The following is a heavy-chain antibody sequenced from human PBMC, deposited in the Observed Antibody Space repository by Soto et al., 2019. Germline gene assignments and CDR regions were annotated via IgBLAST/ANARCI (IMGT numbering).Heavy chain of an antibody. CDR2: IIPIFGTA. CDR1: GGTFSSYA. J-gene: IGHJ5*02. Sequence: SVKVSCKASGGTFSSYAISWVRQAPGQGLEWMGGIIPIFGTANYAQKFQGRVTITADKSTSTAYMELSSLRSEDTAVYYCARWSSGYPNWFDPWGQGTLVTVSS. D-gene: IGHD3-22*01. V-gene: IGHV1-69*06. CDR3: ARWSSGYPNWFDP.